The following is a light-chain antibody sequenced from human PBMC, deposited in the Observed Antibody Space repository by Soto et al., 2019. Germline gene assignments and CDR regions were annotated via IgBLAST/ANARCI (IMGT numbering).Light chain of an antibody. Sequence: EVVMTQSPATLSVSPGERVTLSCRASQSINAHLAWYQQKPGQAPRLLIHGASTRATGIPARFSGRGFGTEFILTICSLQSEDFAVYYCQQYNTWLWTFGQGTKVEIQ. CDR1: QSINAH. V-gene: IGKV3-15*01. J-gene: IGKJ1*01. CDR2: GAS. CDR3: QQYNTWLWT.